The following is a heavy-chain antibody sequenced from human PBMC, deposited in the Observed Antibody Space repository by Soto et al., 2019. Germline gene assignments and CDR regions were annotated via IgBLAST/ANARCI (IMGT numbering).Heavy chain of an antibody. CDR3: ARDSSGPGYSYGKLDY. D-gene: IGHD5-18*01. V-gene: IGHV4-31*03. Sequence: SETLSLTCTVSGGSISTGGYYWTWIRQHPGKGLEWIGYIYYSGSTYYNPSLRSRITISVDTSKNQFSLKLGSVTAADTAVYYCARDSSGPGYSYGKLDYWGQGTLVTVSS. J-gene: IGHJ4*02. CDR1: GGSISTGGYY. CDR2: IYYSGST.